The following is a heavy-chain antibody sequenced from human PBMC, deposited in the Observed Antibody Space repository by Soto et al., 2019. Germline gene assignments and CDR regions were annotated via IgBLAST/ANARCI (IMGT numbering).Heavy chain of an antibody. Sequence: VAVISYDGSNKYYAESVKGRFIISRDKSENTLYLQMNSLRAEDTAVYYCAKDLGSGKPYYYAMDVWGQGTTVTVSS. V-gene: IGHV3-30*18. J-gene: IGHJ6*02. D-gene: IGHD3-10*01. CDR2: ISYDGSNK. CDR3: AKDLGSGKPYYYAMDV.